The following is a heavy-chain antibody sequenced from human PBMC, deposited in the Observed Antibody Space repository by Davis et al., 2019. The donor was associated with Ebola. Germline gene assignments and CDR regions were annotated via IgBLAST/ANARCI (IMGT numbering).Heavy chain of an antibody. CDR3: ARDATTVTTIWFDP. V-gene: IGHV1-18*01. D-gene: IGHD4-17*01. CDR1: RYTFSGYS. J-gene: IGHJ5*02. CDR2: INVYNGHT. Sequence: AASVKVSCKTSRYTFSGYSISWVRQAPGQGLEWIGRINVYNGHTNYAQNFQGRVTVSTDTSTSIAYIELRSLRSDDTALYYCARDATTVTTIWFDPWGQGTLVTVCS.